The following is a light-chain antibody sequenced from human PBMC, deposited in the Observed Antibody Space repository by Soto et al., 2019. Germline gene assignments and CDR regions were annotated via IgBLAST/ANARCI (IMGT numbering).Light chain of an antibody. J-gene: IGKJ1*01. CDR1: QSVGSTF. CDR2: GAS. CDR3: QQYSSFPRT. V-gene: IGKV3-20*01. Sequence: EIVLTQSPGTLSVSPGERATLSCRASQSVGSTFLAWYQQKPGLAPRLLIYGASSRATGIPDRFGGSGSGTDFTLTISRLEPDDFAVYYCQQYSSFPRTFGQGTKVDIK.